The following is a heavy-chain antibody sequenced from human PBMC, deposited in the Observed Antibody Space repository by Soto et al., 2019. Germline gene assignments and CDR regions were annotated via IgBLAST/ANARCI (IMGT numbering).Heavy chain of an antibody. J-gene: IGHJ4*01. Sequence: PGGSLRLSCAASGFTFSSYAMSWVRQAPGKGLEWVSSFSGRGGSTYYAASVKGRFTVSRDNSKSTLYLQMNNLRAEDTALYFCARGGEATTYFFDYWGQGTPVTVSS. CDR1: GFTFSSYA. CDR3: ARGGEATTYFFDY. D-gene: IGHD1-1*01. CDR2: FSGRGGST. V-gene: IGHV3-23*01.